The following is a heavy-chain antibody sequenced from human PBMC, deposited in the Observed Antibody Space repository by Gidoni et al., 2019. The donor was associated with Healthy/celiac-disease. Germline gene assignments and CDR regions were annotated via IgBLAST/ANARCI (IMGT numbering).Heavy chain of an antibody. V-gene: IGHV1-69*01. CDR1: GGTFSSYA. CDR2: IIPIFGTA. D-gene: IGHD5-18*01. J-gene: IGHJ6*02. CDR3: ARQGAGRTATYYYYYGMDV. Sequence: QVQLVQSGAEVKKPGSSVKVSCKASGGTFSSYAISWVRQAPGQGLEWMGGIIPIFGTANYAQKFQGRVTITADESTSTAYMELSSLRSEDTAVYYCARQGAGRTATYYYYYGMDVWGQGTTVTVSS.